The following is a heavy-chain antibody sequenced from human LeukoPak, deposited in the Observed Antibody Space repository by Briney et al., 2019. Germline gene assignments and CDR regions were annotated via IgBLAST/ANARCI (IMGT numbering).Heavy chain of an antibody. Sequence: PGGSLRLSCTASGFIFSNYYMGWVRQAPGKGLEWVANIIEDGSKKYYVDSVEGRFTISRDNAKNSVYLQMNSLRAEDTGLYYCARRRYGTGMDVWGQGTTVTVPS. V-gene: IGHV3-7*01. CDR3: ARRRYGTGMDV. J-gene: IGHJ6*02. CDR1: GFIFSNYY. CDR2: IIEDGSKK. D-gene: IGHD3-10*01.